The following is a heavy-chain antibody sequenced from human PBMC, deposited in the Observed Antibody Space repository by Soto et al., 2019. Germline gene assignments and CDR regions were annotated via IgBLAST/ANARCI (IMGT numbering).Heavy chain of an antibody. J-gene: IGHJ4*02. V-gene: IGHV3-23*01. CDR3: ARESEDLTSNFDY. Sequence: PGGSLRLSCAASGFSFSSYAMSWVRQAPGEGLEWVSAISGGGGSTYYADSMKGRFTISRDNAKNSLYLEMNSLRAEDTAVYYCARESEDLTSNFDYWGQGTLVTVSS. CDR2: ISGGGGST. CDR1: GFSFSSYA.